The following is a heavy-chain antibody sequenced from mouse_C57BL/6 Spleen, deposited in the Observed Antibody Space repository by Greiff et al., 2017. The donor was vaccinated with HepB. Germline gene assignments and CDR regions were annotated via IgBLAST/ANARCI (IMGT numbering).Heavy chain of an antibody. V-gene: IGHV1-82*01. CDR3: AIDYDFDY. Sequence: QVQLQQSGPELVKPGASVKISCKASGYAFSSSWMNWVKQRPGKGLEWIGRIHPSDSDTNYNQKFKGKATLTVDKSSSTAYMQLSSLTSEDSAVYYCAIDYDFDYWGQGTTLTVSS. J-gene: IGHJ2*01. D-gene: IGHD6-5*01. CDR1: GYAFSSSW. CDR2: IHPSDSDT.